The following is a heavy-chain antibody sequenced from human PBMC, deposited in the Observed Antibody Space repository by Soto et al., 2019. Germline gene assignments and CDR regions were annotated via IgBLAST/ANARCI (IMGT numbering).Heavy chain of an antibody. CDR3: ARAVAPYLGTWFDP. Sequence: QLQLQESGSGLVKPSQTLSLTCAVSGGSISSDNSYSWSWIRQPPGKGLEWIGSISHSGSTSYNPSLKGRVTMSVDKSKNQFSLNLSSVTAADMAVYYCARAVAPYLGTWFDPWGQGTLVIVSS. CDR1: GGSISSDNSYS. J-gene: IGHJ5*02. CDR2: ISHSGST. D-gene: IGHD3-16*01. V-gene: IGHV4-30-2*01.